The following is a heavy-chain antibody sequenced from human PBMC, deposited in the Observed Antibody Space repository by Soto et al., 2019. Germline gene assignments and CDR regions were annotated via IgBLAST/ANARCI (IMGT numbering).Heavy chain of an antibody. CDR2: ISRSSTIR. CDR1: GIIFSIYD. Sequence: EVQLVESGGGLVQPGGSLRLACTASGIIFSIYDMNWVRQAPGKGLEWVSYISRSSTIRYYADSVKGRFIISRDNAKSSLDLQMNSLRDEDTAVYYCGREDHKVNHAGSGCWDYRGQGTLVTVSS. J-gene: IGHJ4*02. V-gene: IGHV3-48*02. CDR3: GREDHKVNHAGSGCWDY. D-gene: IGHD2-8*02.